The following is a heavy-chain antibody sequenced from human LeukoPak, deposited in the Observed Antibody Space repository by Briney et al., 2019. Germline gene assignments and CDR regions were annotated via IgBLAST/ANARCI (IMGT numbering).Heavy chain of an antibody. CDR1: GFTFSSYE. Sequence: PGGSLRLSCAASGFTFSSYEMNWVRQAPGKGLVWVSYISSSGSTIYYADSVKGRFTISRDNAKNTLYLQMNSLRAEDTAVYYCARGGGWRHFDCWGQGTLVTVS. CDR2: ISSSGSTI. D-gene: IGHD6-19*01. J-gene: IGHJ4*02. V-gene: IGHV3-48*03. CDR3: ARGGGWRHFDC.